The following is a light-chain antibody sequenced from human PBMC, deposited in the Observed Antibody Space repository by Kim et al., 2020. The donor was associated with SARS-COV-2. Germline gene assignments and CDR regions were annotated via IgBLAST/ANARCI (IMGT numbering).Light chain of an antibody. V-gene: IGKV3-20*01. CDR1: KSVSSNY. Sequence: SPGERATLSCRASKSVSSNYLAWYQQKPGQAPRLLIYGASSRATGIPDRFSGSGSGTDFTLGINRLEPEDFAVYYCQQYGTSPETFGGGTKVDIK. CDR3: QQYGTSPET. J-gene: IGKJ4*01. CDR2: GAS.